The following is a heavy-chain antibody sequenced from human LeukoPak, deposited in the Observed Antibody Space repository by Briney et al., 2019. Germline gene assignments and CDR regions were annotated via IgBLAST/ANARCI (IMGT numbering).Heavy chain of an antibody. Sequence: SETLSLTCAVYGGSFSGYYWSWIRQPPGKGLEWIGEINHSGSINYNPSLKSRVTISVDTSKNQFSLKLSSVTAADTAVYYCARGSPNFDIVVVPAARRRNWFDPWGQGTLVTVSS. CDR2: INHSGSI. CDR3: ARGSPNFDIVVVPAARRRNWFDP. CDR1: GGSFSGYY. V-gene: IGHV4-34*01. J-gene: IGHJ5*02. D-gene: IGHD2-2*01.